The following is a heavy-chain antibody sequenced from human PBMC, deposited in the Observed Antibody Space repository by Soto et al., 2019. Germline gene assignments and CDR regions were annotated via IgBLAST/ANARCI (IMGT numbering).Heavy chain of an antibody. CDR2: IWYDGSNK. CDR1: GFPFSSYG. CDR3: ARDSVIAAASPDY. D-gene: IGHD6-13*01. Sequence: GGSLRLSCAASGFPFSSYGMHWVRQAPGKGLEWVAVIWYDGSNKYYADSVKGRFTISRDNSKNTLYLQMNSLRAEDTAVYYCARDSVIAAASPDYWGQETRVTVP. J-gene: IGHJ4*02. V-gene: IGHV3-33*01.